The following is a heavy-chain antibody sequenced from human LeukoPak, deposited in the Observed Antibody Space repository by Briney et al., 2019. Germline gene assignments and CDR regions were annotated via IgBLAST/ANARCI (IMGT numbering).Heavy chain of an antibody. CDR3: ATLRYYDFWSGYFDY. CDR1: GYTLTELS. CDR2: FDPEDGET. J-gene: IGHJ4*02. Sequence: ASVKVSRKVSGYTLTELSMHWVRQAPGKGLEWMGGFDPEDGETIYAQKFQGRVTMTEDTSTDTAYMELSSLRSEDTAVYYCATLRYYDFWSGYFDYWGQGTLVTVSS. D-gene: IGHD3-3*01. V-gene: IGHV1-24*01.